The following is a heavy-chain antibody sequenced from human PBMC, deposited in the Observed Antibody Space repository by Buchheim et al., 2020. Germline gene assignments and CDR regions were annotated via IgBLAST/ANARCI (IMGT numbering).Heavy chain of an antibody. CDR1: GFTFSSYW. Sequence: EVQLVESGGGLVQPGGSLRLSCAASGFTFSSYWMSWVRQAPGKGLEWVANIKQDGSEKYYVNSVKGRFTISSDNAKNSLYLQMNSLRAEDTAVYYCARDFFAVTTGWYYYGMDVWGQGTT. CDR2: IKQDGSEK. CDR3: ARDFFAVTTGWYYYGMDV. D-gene: IGHD4-17*01. V-gene: IGHV3-7*01. J-gene: IGHJ6*02.